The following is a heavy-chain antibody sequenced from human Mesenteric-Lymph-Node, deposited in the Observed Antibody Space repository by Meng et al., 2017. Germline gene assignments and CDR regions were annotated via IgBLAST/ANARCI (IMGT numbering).Heavy chain of an antibody. V-gene: IGHV4-30-4*01. J-gene: IGHJ5*02. D-gene: IGHD4-17*01. Sequence: QVQVEGAGPGLVKPYPPRSFTLIGSGGSIRNSDYYWSWIRQPPGKGLEWIGYIYYSGSTYYNPSLRSRVAISIDTSKNQFSLKLTSVTAADTAVYFCARTNYGDYNWFDPWGQGTLVTVSS. CDR2: IYYSGST. CDR3: ARTNYGDYNWFDP. CDR1: GGSIRNSDYY.